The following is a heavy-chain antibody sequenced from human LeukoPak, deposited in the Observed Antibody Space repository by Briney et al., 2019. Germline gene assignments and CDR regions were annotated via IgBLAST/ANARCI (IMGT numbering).Heavy chain of an antibody. CDR1: GFTFDDYA. Sequence: GGSLRLSCAASGFTFDDYAMHWVRQAPGKGLEWVALISWEGHTTYYADSVRGRFTISRDNSKNSLYLQMNSLRTEDTAFYYCTRDTDYGSATNYFDSWVQATLVSVSS. CDR3: TRDTDYGSATNYFDS. V-gene: IGHV3-43*01. D-gene: IGHD3-10*01. J-gene: IGHJ4*02. CDR2: ISWEGHTT.